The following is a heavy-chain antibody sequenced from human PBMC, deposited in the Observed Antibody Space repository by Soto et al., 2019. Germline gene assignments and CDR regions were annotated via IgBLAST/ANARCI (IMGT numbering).Heavy chain of an antibody. V-gene: IGHV3-23*01. Sequence: EVQLLESGGGLVQPGGSLRLPCEASGLTFSTYAMPWARKAQGKGLGWVASISGDVGSTYYADSVKGRFAISRDNSKNTLYLQMDSLRAEDTAIYYCAKHSHGGRYNWFDPWGLGTLVTVSS. D-gene: IGHD2-15*01. CDR2: ISGDVGST. CDR1: GLTFSTYA. J-gene: IGHJ5*02. CDR3: AKHSHGGRYNWFDP.